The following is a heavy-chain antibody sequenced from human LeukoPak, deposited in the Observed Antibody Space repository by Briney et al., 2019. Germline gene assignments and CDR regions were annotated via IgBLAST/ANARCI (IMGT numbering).Heavy chain of an antibody. D-gene: IGHD3-10*01. CDR2: ISSSGSTI. CDR3: ARVEDYYGSVSHIDY. J-gene: IGHJ4*02. CDR1: GFTFSDYY. V-gene: IGHV3-11*04. Sequence: PGGSLRLSCAASGFTFSDYYMSWIRQAPGKGLEWVSYISSSGSTIYYADSVKGRFTISRDNAKNSLYLQMNSLRAEDTAVYYCARVEDYYGSVSHIDYWGQGTMVTVSS.